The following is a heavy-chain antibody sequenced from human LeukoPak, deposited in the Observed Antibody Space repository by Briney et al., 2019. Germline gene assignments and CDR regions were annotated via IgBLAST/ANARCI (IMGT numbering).Heavy chain of an antibody. J-gene: IGHJ4*02. CDR1: GGSFSGYY. CDR2: INHSGST. V-gene: IGHV4-34*01. CDR3: ASTCYDILTGYYFDY. D-gene: IGHD3-9*01. Sequence: SETLSLTCAVYGGSFSGYYWSWIRQPPGKGLEWIGEINHSGSTNYNPSLKSRVTISVDTSKNQFSLKLSSVTAADTAVYFCASTCYDILTGYYFDYWGQGTLVTVSS.